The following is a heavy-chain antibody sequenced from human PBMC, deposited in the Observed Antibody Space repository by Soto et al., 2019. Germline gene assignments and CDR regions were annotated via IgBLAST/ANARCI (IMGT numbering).Heavy chain of an antibody. CDR2: INPSGGST. CDR1: GYTFTSYY. D-gene: IGHD5-18*01. Sequence: ALVKVSCKASGYTFTSYYMHWVRQAPGQGLEWMGIINPSGGSTSYAQKFQGRVTMTRDTSTSTVYMELSSLRSEDTAVYYCARATDSYGYFLLGYFDYWGQGTLVTVSS. V-gene: IGHV1-46*01. J-gene: IGHJ4*02. CDR3: ARATDSYGYFLLGYFDY.